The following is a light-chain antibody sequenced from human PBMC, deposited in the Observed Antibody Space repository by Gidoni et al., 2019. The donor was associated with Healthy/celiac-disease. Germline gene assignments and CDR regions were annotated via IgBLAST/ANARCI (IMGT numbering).Light chain of an antibody. J-gene: IGKJ1*01. CDR2: LGS. V-gene: IGKV2-28*01. CDR1: QSLLHSNGYNY. Sequence: DMVMTQSPLSLPVTPGEPASISCRSSQSLLHSNGYNYLDWYLQKPGQSPQLLIYLGSNRASGVPDRFSGSGSGTDFTLKLSRVEAEDVGVYYCMQALQTRPFXQXTKVEIK. CDR3: MQALQTRP.